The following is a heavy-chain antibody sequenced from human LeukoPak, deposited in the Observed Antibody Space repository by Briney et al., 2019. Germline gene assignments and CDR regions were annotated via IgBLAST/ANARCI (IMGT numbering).Heavy chain of an antibody. CDR1: GYSMSSGYY. CDR2: IYHSGST. CDR3: ARGVAGTGSY. V-gene: IGHV4-38-2*02. J-gene: IGHJ4*02. D-gene: IGHD6-19*01. Sequence: SETLSLTCTVSGYSMSSGYYWGWIRQPPGKGLEWIGSIYHSGSTYYNPSLKSRVTISVDTSKNQFSLKLSSVTAADTAVYYCARGVAGTGSYWGQGTLVTVSS.